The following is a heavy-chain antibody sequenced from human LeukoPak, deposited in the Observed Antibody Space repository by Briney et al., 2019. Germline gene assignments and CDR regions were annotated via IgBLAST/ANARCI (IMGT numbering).Heavy chain of an antibody. J-gene: IGHJ4*02. D-gene: IGHD1-26*01. CDR1: GGSFSGYY. Sequence: KPSETLSLTCAVYGGSFSGYYWSWIRQPPGKGLEWIGEINHSGSTNYNPSLESRVTISVDTSKNQFSLKLSSVTAADTAVSYCARHPLPRWGFDYWGQGTLVTVSS. CDR2: INHSGST. CDR3: ARHPLPRWGFDY. V-gene: IGHV4-34*01.